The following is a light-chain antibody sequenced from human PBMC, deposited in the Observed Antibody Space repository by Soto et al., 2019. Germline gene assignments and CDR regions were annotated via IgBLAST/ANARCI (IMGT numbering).Light chain of an antibody. CDR1: QSVSSSS. CDR2: TAS. J-gene: IGKJ2*01. Sequence: EIVLTQSPGTLSLTPGERATLSCRASQSVSSSSLAWYQQRPGQAPRLLIFTASSRATGTPDRFSGSGSGTDFTLTISRLEPEDFAVYYCQLYGSSPPYILGPGTKVDIK. V-gene: IGKV3-20*01. CDR3: QLYGSSPPYI.